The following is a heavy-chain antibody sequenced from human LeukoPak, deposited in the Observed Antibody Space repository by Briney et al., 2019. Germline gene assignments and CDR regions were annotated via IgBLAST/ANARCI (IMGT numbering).Heavy chain of an antibody. V-gene: IGHV4-39*01. CDR3: ARAYDYVWGSYQTAFDY. J-gene: IGHJ4*02. CDR1: GGSISSSSYY. D-gene: IGHD3-16*02. CDR2: IYYSGST. Sequence: SETLSLTCTVSGGSISSSSYYWGWIRQPPGKGLEWIGSIYYSGSTYYNPSLKTRVTISVNTSKNQFSLKLSSVTAADTAVYYCARAYDYVWGSYQTAFDYWGQGTLVTVSS.